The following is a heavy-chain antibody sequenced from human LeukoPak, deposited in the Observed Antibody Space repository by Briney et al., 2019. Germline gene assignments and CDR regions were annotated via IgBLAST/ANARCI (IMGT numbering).Heavy chain of an antibody. Sequence: SGGSLRLSCAASGFNFNDFYMSWIRQAPGKGLEWISYISGSGTTIYYADSVKGRFTISRDNAKNSLYLQMDSLRAEDTALYYCAKDIHPPELYSYGSFGAFDIWGQGTMVTVSS. CDR1: GFNFNDFY. CDR3: AKDIHPPELYSYGSFGAFDI. J-gene: IGHJ3*02. D-gene: IGHD5-18*01. CDR2: ISGSGTTI. V-gene: IGHV3-11*01.